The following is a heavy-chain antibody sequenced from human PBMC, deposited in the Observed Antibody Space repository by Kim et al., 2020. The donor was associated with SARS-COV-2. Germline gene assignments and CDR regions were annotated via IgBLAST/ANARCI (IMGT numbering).Heavy chain of an antibody. CDR3: ARIAPFFVAGGYYYYGMGV. CDR2: IDWDDDK. Sequence: QTLSLTCTFSGFSLSTSGMCVSWIRQPPGKALEWLALIDWDDDKYYSTSLKTRLTISKDTSKNQVVLTMTNMDPVDTATYYCARIAPFFVAGGYYYYGMGVWGQGATGTVSS. D-gene: IGHD6-19*01. J-gene: IGHJ6*02. CDR1: GFSLSTSGMC. V-gene: IGHV2-70*01.